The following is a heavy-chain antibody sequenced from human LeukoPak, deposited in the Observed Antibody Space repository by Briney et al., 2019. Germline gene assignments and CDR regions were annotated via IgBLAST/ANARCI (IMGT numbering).Heavy chain of an antibody. V-gene: IGHV3-7*01. J-gene: IGHJ5*02. D-gene: IGHD1-26*01. CDR2: INPAGSQK. CDR3: ARYSGSFPGWLDP. Sequence: PGGSLRLSCAASGFSFSSYEMNWIRQAPGKGPEWLANINPAGSQKDYVDSVKGRFIISRDNAKDSVFLQMNNLGAEDTAVYYCARYSGSFPGWLDPWGPGTLVTVSS. CDR1: GFSFSSYE.